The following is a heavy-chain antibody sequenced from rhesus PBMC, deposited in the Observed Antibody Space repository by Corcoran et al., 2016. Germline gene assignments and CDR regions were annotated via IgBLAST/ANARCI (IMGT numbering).Heavy chain of an antibody. CDR3: ARGGYGSWNLRY. CDR2: IYGSSGST. D-gene: IGHD6-25*01. CDR1: GYSISSGYD. J-gene: IGHJ4*01. V-gene: IGHV4-76*01. Sequence: QVQLQESGPGVVKPSETLSLTCAVSGYSISSGYDWSWIRQPPGKGLEWIGYIYGSSGSTNYNPSLKNRVTISKDTSKNPFSLKLSSVTAADTAVYYRARGGYGSWNLRYWGQGVLVTVSS.